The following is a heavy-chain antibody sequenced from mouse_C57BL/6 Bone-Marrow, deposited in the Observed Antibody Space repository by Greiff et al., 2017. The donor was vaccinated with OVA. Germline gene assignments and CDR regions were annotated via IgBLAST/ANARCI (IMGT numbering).Heavy chain of an antibody. D-gene: IGHD2-4*01. V-gene: IGHV2-5*01. J-gene: IGHJ4*01. Sequence: QVQLQQSGPGLVQPSQSLSITCTVSGFSLTSYGVHWVRQSPGKGLEWLGVIWRGGSTDYNAAFMSRLSITKDNSKSQVFFKMNSLQADDTAIYYCAKRGIYYDYGYAMDYWGQGTSVTVSS. CDR1: GFSLTSYG. CDR3: AKRGIYYDYGYAMDY. CDR2: IWRGGST.